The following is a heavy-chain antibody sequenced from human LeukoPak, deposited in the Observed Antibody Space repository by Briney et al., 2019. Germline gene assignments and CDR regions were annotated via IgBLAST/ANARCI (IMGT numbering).Heavy chain of an antibody. J-gene: IGHJ4*02. CDR3: ARDLLVPGVFMDH. CDR2: ISSDGSYI. Sequence: GGSLRLSCAASGFTFSTYEMNWVRQAPGKGLEWVSYISSDGSYIRYADSVKGRFTVSSDSAKNSLYLQMNSLRAEDTAVYYCARDLLVPGVFMDHWGQGTLVTVSS. CDR1: GFTFSTYE. D-gene: IGHD3-10*01. V-gene: IGHV3-48*03.